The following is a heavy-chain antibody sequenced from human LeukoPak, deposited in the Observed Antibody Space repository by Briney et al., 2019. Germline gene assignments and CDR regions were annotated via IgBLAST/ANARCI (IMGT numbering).Heavy chain of an antibody. J-gene: IGHJ4*02. Sequence: PSETLSLTCTVSGGSISSSSYCWGWIRQPPGKGLEWIGSIYYSGSTYYNPSLKSRVTISVDTCKNQFSLKLSSVTAADTAVYYCARRADCGGDCYSVFDFWGQGTLVTVTS. CDR2: IYYSGST. CDR3: ARRADCGGDCYSVFDF. CDR1: GGSISSSSYC. V-gene: IGHV4-39*01. D-gene: IGHD2-21*02.